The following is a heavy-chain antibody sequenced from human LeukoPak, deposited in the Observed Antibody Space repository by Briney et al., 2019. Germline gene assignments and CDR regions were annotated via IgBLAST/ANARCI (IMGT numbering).Heavy chain of an antibody. J-gene: IGHJ4*02. CDR1: GFSLSTTGVA. V-gene: IGHV2-5*01. CDR2: TYWNNDK. CDR3: AHKGRGSGSYTM. Sequence: SGPTLVNPTQTLTRTCTFSGFSLSTTGVAVAWIRQPPGKALEWLAVTYWNNDKSYSPSLKSRLTITKDTSKNQVVLIMANMDPVDTGTYYCAHKGRGSGSYTMWGQGTLVTVSS. D-gene: IGHD3-10*01.